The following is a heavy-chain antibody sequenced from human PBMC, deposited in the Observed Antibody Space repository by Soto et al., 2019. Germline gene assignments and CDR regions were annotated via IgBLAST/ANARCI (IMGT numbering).Heavy chain of an antibody. J-gene: IGHJ4*02. Sequence: EVQLVESGGGLVQPGRSLRLSCVASGFTFDSYAMHWVRQAPGKGLEWVSGISWNSGSIGYEDSVKGRVTISRDKAQNSLYLEMNSLRFEDTAFYYCVKDIHEQWLLSHFDYWGQGALVTVSS. D-gene: IGHD6-19*01. CDR1: GFTFDSYA. CDR3: VKDIHEQWLLSHFDY. V-gene: IGHV3-9*01. CDR2: ISWNSGSI.